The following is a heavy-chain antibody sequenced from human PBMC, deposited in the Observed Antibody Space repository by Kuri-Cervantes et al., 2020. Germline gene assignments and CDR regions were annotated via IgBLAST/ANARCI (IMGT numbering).Heavy chain of an antibody. D-gene: IGHD3-10*01. J-gene: IGHJ5*02. CDR2: ISGSGGST. CDR1: GFTFSSYA. V-gene: IGHV3-23*01. CDR3: AKDHGGRFGRGYWFDP. Sequence: GESLKISCAASGFTFSSYAMSWVRQAPGKGLEWVSAISGSGGSTYYADSVKGRFTISRDNSKNTLYLQMNSLRAEDTAVYYCAKDHGGRFGRGYWFDPWGQGTLVTVSS.